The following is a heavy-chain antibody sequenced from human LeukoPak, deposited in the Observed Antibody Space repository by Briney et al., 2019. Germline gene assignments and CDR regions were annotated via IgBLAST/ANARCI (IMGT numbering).Heavy chain of an antibody. CDR3: ARARQYSSSSKENFDY. CDR1: GFTFSSYG. J-gene: IGHJ4*02. Sequence: GGSLRLSCAASGFTFSSYGMNWVRQAPGKGLEWVAVIWYDGSNKYYADSVKGRFTISRDNSKNTLYLQMNSLRAEDTAVYYCARARQYSSSSKENFDYWGQGILVTVSS. D-gene: IGHD6-6*01. V-gene: IGHV3-33*01. CDR2: IWYDGSNK.